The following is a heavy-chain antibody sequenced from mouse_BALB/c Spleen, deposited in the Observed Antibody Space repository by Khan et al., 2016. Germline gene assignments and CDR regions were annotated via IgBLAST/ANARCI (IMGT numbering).Heavy chain of an antibody. CDR1: GFNIKDTF. D-gene: IGHD1-1*01. CDR3: ARRGPIYYYGSTSGY. V-gene: IGHV14-3*02. Sequence: VQLQQSGAELVKPGASVKLSCTASGFNIKDTFMHWVKQRPEQGLEWIGRIDPANGNTRYDPKFQGKATITADTSSNTAYLQLSSPTSEDTAVYYCARRGPIYYYGSTSGYWGQGTTLTVSS. CDR2: IDPANGNT. J-gene: IGHJ2*01.